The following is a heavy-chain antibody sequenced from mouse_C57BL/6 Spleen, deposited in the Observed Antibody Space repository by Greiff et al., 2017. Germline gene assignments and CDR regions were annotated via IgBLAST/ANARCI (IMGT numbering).Heavy chain of an antibody. J-gene: IGHJ2*01. CDR2: IHPNSGST. D-gene: IGHD3-1*01. Sequence: QVQLQQSGAELVKPGASVKLSCKASGYTFTSYWMHWVKQRPGPGLEWIGMIHPNSGSTNYNEKFKSKATLTVDKSSSTAYMQLSSLTSEDSAVYYCADGLPYYFDYWGQGTTLTVSS. CDR1: GYTFTSYW. V-gene: IGHV1-64*01. CDR3: ADGLPYYFDY.